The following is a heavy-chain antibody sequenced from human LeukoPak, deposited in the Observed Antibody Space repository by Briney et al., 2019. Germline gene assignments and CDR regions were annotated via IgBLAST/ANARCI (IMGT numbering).Heavy chain of an antibody. Sequence: PSETLSLTCTVSGGSISSFYLSWIRQPPGKGLEWIGYIYTSGTTKYNPSLKSRLTMSVDTSNSQFLLKLSSVTAADTAVYYCARHGDIWEGRRWFDPWGQRTLVTFS. J-gene: IGHJ5*02. V-gene: IGHV4-4*09. D-gene: IGHD2-15*01. CDR1: GGSISSFY. CDR2: IYTSGTT. CDR3: ARHGDIWEGRRWFDP.